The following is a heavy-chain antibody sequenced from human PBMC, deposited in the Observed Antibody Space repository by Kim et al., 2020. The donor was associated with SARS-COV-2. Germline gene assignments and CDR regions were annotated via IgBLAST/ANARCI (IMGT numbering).Heavy chain of an antibody. CDR3: ARDRGYTGYDYVGYFDY. CDR1: GFTLSDYY. D-gene: IGHD5-12*01. CDR2: ISSSGAYT. J-gene: IGHJ4*02. Sequence: GGSLRLSCAASGFTLSDYYINWIRQAPGKGPEWVSYISSSGAYTDYADSVKGRFTISRDNAKKTLYLQMNSLRAEDTAVYFCARDRGYTGYDYVGYFDYWGQGTLVTVSS. V-gene: IGHV3-11*05.